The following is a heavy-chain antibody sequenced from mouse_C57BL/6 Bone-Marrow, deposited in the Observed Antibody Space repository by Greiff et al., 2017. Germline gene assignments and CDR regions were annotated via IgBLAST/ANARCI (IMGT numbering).Heavy chain of an antibody. Sequence: VKLVESGAELARPGASVKLSCKASGYTFTSYGISWVKQRTGQGLEWIGEIYPRSGNTSYNEKFKGKATLTADKSSSTAYMELRSLTSEDSAVYFCAREGDYYGSIPWFAYWGQGTLVTVSA. V-gene: IGHV1-81*01. CDR2: IYPRSGNT. CDR3: AREGDYYGSIPWFAY. CDR1: GYTFTSYG. D-gene: IGHD1-1*01. J-gene: IGHJ3*01.